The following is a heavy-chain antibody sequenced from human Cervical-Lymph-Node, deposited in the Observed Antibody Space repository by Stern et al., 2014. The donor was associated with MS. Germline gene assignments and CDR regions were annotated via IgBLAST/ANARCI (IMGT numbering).Heavy chain of an antibody. J-gene: IGHJ4*02. CDR1: GYSFTSYW. CDR2: IYPGASDP. V-gene: IGHV5-51*01. CDR3: ARRPYSSSPLRFDY. Sequence: EVKLVESGAEVKKPGESLKISCKGSGYSFTSYWNGWVRQMPGKGLEWMGIIYPGASDPTYSPSFQGQVTISADKSISTAYLQWSSLKASDTAMYYCARRPYSSSPLRFDYWGQGTLVTVSS. D-gene: IGHD6-13*01.